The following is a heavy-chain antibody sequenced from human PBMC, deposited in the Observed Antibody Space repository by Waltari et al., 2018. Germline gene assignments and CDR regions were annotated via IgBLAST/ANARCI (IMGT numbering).Heavy chain of an antibody. V-gene: IGHV3-21*01. CDR2: ISSSSSYI. D-gene: IGHD1-1*01. CDR1: GGSFSGYY. Sequence: VQLQQWGAGLLKPSETLSLTCAVYGGSFSGYYWSWIRQPPGKGLEWVSSISSSSSYIYYADSVKGRFTISRDNAKNSLYLQMNSLRAEDTAVYYCARDLTTGTYNDAFDIWGQGTMVTVSS. CDR3: ARDLTTGTYNDAFDI. J-gene: IGHJ3*02.